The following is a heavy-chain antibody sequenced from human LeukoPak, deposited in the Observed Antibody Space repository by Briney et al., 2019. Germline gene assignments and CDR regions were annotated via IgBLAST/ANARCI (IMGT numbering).Heavy chain of an antibody. CDR3: ARQDIAAPYYFDY. CDR2: IYYSGST. CDR1: GGSISSYY. D-gene: IGHD6-13*01. J-gene: IGHJ4*02. Sequence: SETLSLTCTVSGGSISSYYWSWIRQPPGRGLEWIGYIYYSGSTNYNPSLKSRVTISVDTSKNQFSLKLSSVTAADTAVYYCARQDIAAPYYFDYWGQGTLVTVSS. V-gene: IGHV4-59*01.